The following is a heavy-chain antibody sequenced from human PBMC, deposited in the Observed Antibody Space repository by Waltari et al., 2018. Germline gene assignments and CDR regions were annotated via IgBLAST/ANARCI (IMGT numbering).Heavy chain of an antibody. V-gene: IGHV4-34*01. CDR2: INHSGST. D-gene: IGHD2-2*02. J-gene: IGHJ4*02. Sequence: QVQLQQWGAGLLKPSETLSLTCAVYGGSFSGYYWSWIRQPPGKGREWIWEINHSGSTNYNPSLKSRVTISIDTSKNQFSLKLSSVTAADTAVYYCARSLIGYCSSTSCYKTGFDYRGQGTLVTVSS. CDR1: GGSFSGYY. CDR3: ARSLIGYCSSTSCYKTGFDY.